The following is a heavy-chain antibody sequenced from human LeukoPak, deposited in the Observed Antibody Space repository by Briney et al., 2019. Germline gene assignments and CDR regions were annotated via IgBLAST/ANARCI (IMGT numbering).Heavy chain of an antibody. V-gene: IGHV3-21*01. Sequence: GGSLRLSCAASGFTFSSYSMNWVRQAPGKGLEWVSSISSSSSYIYYADSVKGRFTISRDNAKNSLYLQMNSLRAEDTAVYYCARGVFSRYNFPPAVDVWGQGTTVTVSS. J-gene: IGHJ6*02. D-gene: IGHD1-1*01. CDR3: ARGVFSRYNFPPAVDV. CDR1: GFTFSSYS. CDR2: ISSSSSYI.